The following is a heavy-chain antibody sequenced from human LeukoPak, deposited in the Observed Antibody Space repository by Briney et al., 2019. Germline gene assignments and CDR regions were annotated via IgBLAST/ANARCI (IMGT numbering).Heavy chain of an antibody. CDR2: FDPEDGET. CDR1: GYTLTELS. V-gene: IGHV1-24*01. J-gene: IGHJ4*02. CDR3: ATDPTPADYYDSSGYPGGLGY. Sequence: ASVKVSCKVSGYTLTELSMHWVRQAPGKGLEWMGGFDPEDGETIYAQKFQGRVTMTEDTSTDTAYMELSSLRSEDTAVYYCATDPTPADYYDSSGYPGGLGYWGQGTLVTVSS. D-gene: IGHD3-22*01.